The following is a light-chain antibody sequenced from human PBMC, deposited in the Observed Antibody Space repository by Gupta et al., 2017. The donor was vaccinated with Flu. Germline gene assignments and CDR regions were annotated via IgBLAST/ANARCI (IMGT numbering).Light chain of an antibody. CDR1: QTVAASF. V-gene: IGKV3-20*01. Sequence: SLSLSPGEGATLACRASQTVAASFLAWDKQQPCQAPRLLIYGASTRDPGIPDRFSGSGYGTDFTLTITRREPEDFAVYYCQRYGYSPPYTFGQGTKMEI. CDR3: QRYGYSPPYT. J-gene: IGKJ2*01. CDR2: GAS.